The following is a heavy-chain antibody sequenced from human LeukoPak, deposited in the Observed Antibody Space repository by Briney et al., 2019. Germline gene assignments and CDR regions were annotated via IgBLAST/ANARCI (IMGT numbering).Heavy chain of an antibody. Sequence: GGSLRLSCAASGFTFSSYAMHWVRQAPGKGLEWVAVISYDGSNKYYADSVKGRFTISRDNSKNTLYLQMNSLRAEDTAVYYCARDHQMATIPGDYWGQGTLVTVSS. V-gene: IGHV3-30-3*01. CDR1: GFTFSSYA. J-gene: IGHJ4*02. CDR3: ARDHQMATIPGDY. CDR2: ISYDGSNK. D-gene: IGHD5-24*01.